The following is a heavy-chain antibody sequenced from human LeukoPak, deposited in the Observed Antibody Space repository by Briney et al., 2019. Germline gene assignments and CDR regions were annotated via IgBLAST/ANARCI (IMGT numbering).Heavy chain of an antibody. CDR3: ARIDAVAATPTSFDY. CDR2: IYYSGTT. J-gene: IGHJ4*02. CDR1: GGSISIFY. D-gene: IGHD6-19*01. Sequence: SETLSLTCTVSGGSISIFYWSWIRQPPGKGLEWIGDIYYSGTTNYNPSLKSRLTISLDTSKNQFSLRLTSVTAANTAVYYCARIDAVAATPTSFDYWGQGTLVTVSS. V-gene: IGHV4-59*01.